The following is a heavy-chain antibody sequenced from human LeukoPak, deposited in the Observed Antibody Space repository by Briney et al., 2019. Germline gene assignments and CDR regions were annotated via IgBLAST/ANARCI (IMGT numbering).Heavy chain of an antibody. CDR3: TTSTRWRVFDY. Sequence: GGSLRLPCTASGFTFGDYTMSWFRQAPGKGLEWVGFIRSKAYGGTTEYAASVKGRFTISRDDSKSLAYLHMSSLKTEDTAVYYCTTSTRWRVFDYWGQGTLVTVSS. CDR2: IRSKAYGGTT. V-gene: IGHV3-49*03. CDR1: GFTFGDYT. D-gene: IGHD5-24*01. J-gene: IGHJ4*02.